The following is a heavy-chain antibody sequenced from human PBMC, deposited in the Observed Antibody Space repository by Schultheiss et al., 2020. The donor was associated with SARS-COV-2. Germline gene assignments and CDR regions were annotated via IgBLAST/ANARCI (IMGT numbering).Heavy chain of an antibody. CDR3: AKTVGATMGGYFDY. V-gene: IGHV3-23*01. CDR2: ISGSGGST. Sequence: GGSLRLSCAASGFTVSSNYMSWVRQAPGKGLEWVSAISGSGGSTYYADSVKGRFTISRDNSKNTLYLQMNSLRAEDTAVYYCAKTVGATMGGYFDYWGQGTLVTVSS. J-gene: IGHJ4*02. CDR1: GFTVSSNY. D-gene: IGHD1-26*01.